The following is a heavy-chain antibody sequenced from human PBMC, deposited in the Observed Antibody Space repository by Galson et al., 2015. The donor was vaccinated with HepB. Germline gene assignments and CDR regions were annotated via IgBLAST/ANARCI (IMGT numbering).Heavy chain of an antibody. J-gene: IGHJ3*02. Sequence: QSGAEVKKPGESLKISCQGSGYRFTDYWIGWVRQMPGKGLEWMGMIYPGDSDTKYSPPFQGQVTISADKSISTAYLQWSSLKASDTAMYYCAARAGSSGWYTTAFDIWGQGTMVTVSS. CDR1: GYRFTDYW. V-gene: IGHV5-51*01. CDR3: AARAGSSGWYTTAFDI. D-gene: IGHD6-19*01. CDR2: IYPGDSDT.